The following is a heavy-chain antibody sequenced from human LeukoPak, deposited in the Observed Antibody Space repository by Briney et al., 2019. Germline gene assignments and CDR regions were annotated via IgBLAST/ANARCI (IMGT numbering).Heavy chain of an antibody. Sequence: ASVKVSCKASGYTFTDYYMHWVRQAPGQGLEWMGWINPNSGSTNYAQKFRGRVTMTRDTSITTAYMELSRLRSDDTAVYYCARDRGPFYFDFWGQGALVTVSS. CDR1: GYTFTDYY. CDR2: INPNSGST. J-gene: IGHJ4*02. CDR3: ARDRGPFYFDF. D-gene: IGHD3-10*01. V-gene: IGHV1-2*02.